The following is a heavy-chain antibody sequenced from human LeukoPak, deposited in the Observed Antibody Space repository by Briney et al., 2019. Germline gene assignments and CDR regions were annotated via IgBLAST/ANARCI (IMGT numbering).Heavy chain of an antibody. CDR2: ISGSGDNT. Sequence: GGSLRLSCAASGFTFSSYAMSWVRQAPGKGLEWVSGISGSGDNTYYADSVKGRFTISRDNSKNTLYVQVNSLGTEDTAAYYCAKGTYYDSSGSFYFDYWGQGTLVTVSS. J-gene: IGHJ4*02. CDR1: GFTFSSYA. D-gene: IGHD3-22*01. V-gene: IGHV3-23*01. CDR3: AKGTYYDSSGSFYFDY.